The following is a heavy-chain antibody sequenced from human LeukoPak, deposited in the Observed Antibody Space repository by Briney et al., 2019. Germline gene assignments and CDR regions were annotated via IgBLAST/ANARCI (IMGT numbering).Heavy chain of an antibody. CDR1: GGTFSSYA. J-gene: IGHJ5*02. Sequence: GASVKVSCKASGGTFSSYAISWVRQAHGQGLEWMGGIIPIFGTANYAQKFQGRVTITADESTSTAYMELSSLRSEDTAVYYCARLDLPHGGATYNWFDPWGQGTLVTVSS. CDR3: ARLDLPHGGATYNWFDP. D-gene: IGHD2-15*01. V-gene: IGHV1-69*13. CDR2: IIPIFGTA.